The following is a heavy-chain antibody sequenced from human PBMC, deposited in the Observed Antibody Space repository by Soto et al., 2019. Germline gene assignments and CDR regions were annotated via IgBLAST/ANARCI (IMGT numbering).Heavy chain of an antibody. Sequence: QVQLVQSGAEEKKPGASVKVSCKASGYTFTSYAMHWVRQAPGQRLEWMGWINAGNGNTKYSQKFQGRVNITRDTSASTAYMELSSLRSEDTAVYYCARSPGGWLYYGDYWGQGTLVTVSS. V-gene: IGHV1-3*05. CDR3: ARSPGGWLYYGDY. CDR2: INAGNGNT. D-gene: IGHD6-19*01. CDR1: GYTFTSYA. J-gene: IGHJ4*02.